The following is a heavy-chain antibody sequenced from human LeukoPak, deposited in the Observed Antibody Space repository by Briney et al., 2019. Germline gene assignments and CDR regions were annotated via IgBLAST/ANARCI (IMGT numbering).Heavy chain of an antibody. CDR1: GGSISSYY. J-gene: IGHJ6*03. D-gene: IGHD2-2*02. V-gene: IGHV4-59*01. CDR2: IYYSGST. CDR3: ALLKVVPAAIEDYYYYMDV. Sequence: PSETLSLTCTVSGGSISSYYWSWIRQPPGKGLEWIGYIYYSGSTNYNPSLKSRVTISVDTSKNQFSLKLSSVTAADTAVYYCALLKVVPAAIEDYYYYMDVWGKGTTVTVSS.